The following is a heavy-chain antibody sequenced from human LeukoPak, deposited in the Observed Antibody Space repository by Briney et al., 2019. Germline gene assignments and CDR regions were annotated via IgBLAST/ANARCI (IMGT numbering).Heavy chain of an antibody. CDR2: INPNSGGT. Sequence: ASVKVSCKASGCTFTGYYMHWVRQAPGQGLEWMGWINPNSGGTNYAQKFQGRVTMTRDTSISTAYMELSRLRSDDTAVYYCARDPEYYYGSGSYYYYFDYWGQGTLVTVSS. V-gene: IGHV1-2*02. CDR1: GCTFTGYY. CDR3: ARDPEYYYGSGSYYYYFDY. J-gene: IGHJ4*02. D-gene: IGHD3-10*01.